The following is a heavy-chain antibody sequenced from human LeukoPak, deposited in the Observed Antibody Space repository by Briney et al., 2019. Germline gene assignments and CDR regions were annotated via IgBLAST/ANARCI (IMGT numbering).Heavy chain of an antibody. CDR3: AKALYDFWSGYQYYFDY. V-gene: IGHV3-23*01. CDR1: GFTFSSYA. J-gene: IGHJ4*02. Sequence: PGGSLRLSCAASGFTFSSYAMSWVRQAPGKGLEWVSTISGSGDSTYYADSVKGRFTISRDNSKNTLYLQMNSLRAEDTAVYYCAKALYDFWSGYQYYFDYWGQGTLVTVSS. CDR2: ISGSGDST. D-gene: IGHD3-3*01.